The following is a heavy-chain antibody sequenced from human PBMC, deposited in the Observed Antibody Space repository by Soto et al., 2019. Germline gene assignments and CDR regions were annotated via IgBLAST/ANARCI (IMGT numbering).Heavy chain of an antibody. D-gene: IGHD1-26*01. V-gene: IGHV1-8*01. CDR3: ARRKERSGHYHLDL. Sequence: GASVKVSCKASGFTFITYDFSWVRQAAGQGLEGMGWMNPNNGNAGFAQKFRGRINMTRNTSISTAYLELSSLRSDDSAVYFCARRKERSGHYHLDLWGQGTQVTVYS. J-gene: IGHJ5*02. CDR1: GFTFITYD. CDR2: MNPNNGNA.